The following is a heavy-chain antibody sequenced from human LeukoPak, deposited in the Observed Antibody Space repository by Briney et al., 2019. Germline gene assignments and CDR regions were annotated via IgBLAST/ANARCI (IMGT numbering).Heavy chain of an antibody. J-gene: IGHJ4*02. Sequence: GGFLRLSCAASGFTFSSYWMHWVPPAPGKGLVWVSRINSDASSTSSADSAKGRFTISRDTAKNSLYLQMSTLGAEDTAVYYCARGGAVRPYYWGQGTLVTVSS. CDR2: INSDASST. CDR1: GFTFSSYW. D-gene: IGHD6-6*01. V-gene: IGHV3-74*01. CDR3: ARGGAVRPYY.